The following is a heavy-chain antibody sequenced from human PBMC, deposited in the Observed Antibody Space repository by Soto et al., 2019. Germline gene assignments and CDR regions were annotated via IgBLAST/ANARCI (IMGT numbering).Heavy chain of an antibody. J-gene: IGHJ4*02. CDR1: GYTFTSYG. CDR3: ARDELSEYYYDSSGYYPPFDY. D-gene: IGHD3-22*01. Sequence: GASGKVSCKASGYTFTSYGISWVRQAPGQGLEWMGWISAYNGNTNYAQKLQGRVTMTTDTSTSTAYMELRSLRSDDTAVYYCARDELSEYYYDSSGYYPPFDYWGQGTLVTVSS. CDR2: ISAYNGNT. V-gene: IGHV1-18*04.